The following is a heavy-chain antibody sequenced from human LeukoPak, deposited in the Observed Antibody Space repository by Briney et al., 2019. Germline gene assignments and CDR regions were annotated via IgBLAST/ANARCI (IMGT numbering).Heavy chain of an antibody. D-gene: IGHD3-22*01. CDR3: ARDFTARLGYYDSSVLGAFDI. J-gene: IGHJ3*02. CDR2: ISWNSGSI. V-gene: IGHV3-9*01. CDR1: GFTFDDYT. Sequence: QPGGSLRLSCAASGFTFDDYTMHWVRQAPGKGLEWVSGISWNSGSIGYADSVKGRFTISRDNAKNSLYLQVNSLRAEDTAVYYCARDFTARLGYYDSSVLGAFDIWGQGTMVTVSS.